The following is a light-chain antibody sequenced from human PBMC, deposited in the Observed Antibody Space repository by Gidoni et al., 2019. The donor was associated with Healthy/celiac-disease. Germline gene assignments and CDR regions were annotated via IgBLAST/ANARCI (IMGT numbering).Light chain of an antibody. CDR2: SNN. CDR1: SSKIGSNT. CDR3: AAWDDSLNGLV. V-gene: IGLV1-44*01. Sequence: QSVLTQPPSASGTPGQRGTISCSGSSSKIGSNTVNWYQQLPGTAPKLLLYSNNQRPSGVPDRFSGSKSGTSASLAISGLQSEDEADYYCAAWDDSLNGLVFGGGTKLTVL. J-gene: IGLJ2*01.